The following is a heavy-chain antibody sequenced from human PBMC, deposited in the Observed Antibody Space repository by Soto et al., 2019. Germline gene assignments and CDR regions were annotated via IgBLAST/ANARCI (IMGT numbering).Heavy chain of an antibody. CDR3: ARDSSYSSSWYRRNTYYYYYGMDV. V-gene: IGHV1-69*13. J-gene: IGHJ6*02. CDR1: GGTFSSYA. CDR2: IIPIFGTA. D-gene: IGHD6-13*01. Sequence: GASVKVSCKASGGTFSSYAISWVRQAPGQGLEWMGGIIPIFGTANYAQKFQGRVTITADESTSTAYMELSSLRSEDTAVYYCARDSSYSSSWYRRNTYYYYYGMDVWGQGTTVTVSS.